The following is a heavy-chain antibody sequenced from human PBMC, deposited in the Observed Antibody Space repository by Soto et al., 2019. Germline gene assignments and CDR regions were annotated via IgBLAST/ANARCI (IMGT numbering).Heavy chain of an antibody. D-gene: IGHD3-3*01. J-gene: IGHJ5*02. CDR3: ARALWRGSYRLDWFDP. Sequence: TSETLSLTCAVSGGSISGGGFSWSWIRQPPGKGREWIGYIYPNGNTYYSPSLRSRVAMSVDMSRNHFSLKVNPVTAADTAVYYCARALWRGSYRLDWFDPWGQGLLVTV. CDR1: GGSISGGGFS. V-gene: IGHV4-30-2*01. CDR2: IYPNGNT.